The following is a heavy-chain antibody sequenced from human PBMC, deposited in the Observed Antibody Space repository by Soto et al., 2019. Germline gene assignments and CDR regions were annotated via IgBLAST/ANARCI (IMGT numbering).Heavy chain of an antibody. D-gene: IGHD6-19*01. J-gene: IGHJ4*02. CDR1: GYTFTSYA. CDR2: INAGNGNT. CDR3: ARVSPVGSGWYEGPYFDY. V-gene: IGHV1-3*01. Sequence: QVQLVQSGAEVKKPGASVKVSCKASGYTFTSYAMHWVRQAPGQRLEWMGWINAGNGNTKYSQKFQGRVTITRDTSASTAYMELSSLRSEDTAVYYCARVSPVGSGWYEGPYFDYWGQGTLVTVSS.